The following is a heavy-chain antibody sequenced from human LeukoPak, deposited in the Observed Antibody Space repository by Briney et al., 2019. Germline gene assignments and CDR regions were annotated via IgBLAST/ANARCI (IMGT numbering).Heavy chain of an antibody. V-gene: IGHV1-2*06. Sequence: ASVKVSCKASGYTFTGYYMHWVRQAPGQGLEWMGRINPNSGGTNYAQKFQGRVTMTRDTSISTAYMELSRLRSDDTAVYYCARGGRDYSYGRELDYWGQGTLVTVSS. J-gene: IGHJ4*02. CDR3: ARGGRDYSYGRELDY. D-gene: IGHD5-18*01. CDR1: GYTFTGYY. CDR2: INPNSGGT.